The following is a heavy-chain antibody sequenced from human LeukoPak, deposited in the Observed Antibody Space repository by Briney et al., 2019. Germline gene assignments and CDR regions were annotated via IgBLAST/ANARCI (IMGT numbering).Heavy chain of an antibody. D-gene: IGHD6-19*01. CDR2: VSSSGSTI. V-gene: IGHV3-11*01. CDR1: GFTFSDYY. J-gene: IGHJ4*02. CDR3: ARVAAVAGTGNYFDY. Sequence: GGSLRLSCAASGFTFSDYYMSWIRQAPGKGLEWVSYVSSSGSTIYYADSVKGRFTISRDNAKNSLYLQMNSLRAEDTAVYYCARVAAVAGTGNYFDYWGQGTLVTVSS.